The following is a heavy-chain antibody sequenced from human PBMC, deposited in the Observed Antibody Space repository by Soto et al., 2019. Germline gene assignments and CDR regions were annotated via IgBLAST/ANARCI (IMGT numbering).Heavy chain of an antibody. CDR3: ARDKRGITFGGVIVNDAFDI. Sequence: QVQLVQSGAEVKKPGASVKVSCKASGYTFTSYGISWVRQAPGQGLEWIGWISAYNGNTNYAQKLQGRVTMTTDTSTSTAYMELRSLTSDDTAVYYCARDKRGITFGGVIVNDAFDIWGQGTMVTVSS. J-gene: IGHJ3*02. CDR2: ISAYNGNT. CDR1: GYTFTSYG. D-gene: IGHD3-16*02. V-gene: IGHV1-18*01.